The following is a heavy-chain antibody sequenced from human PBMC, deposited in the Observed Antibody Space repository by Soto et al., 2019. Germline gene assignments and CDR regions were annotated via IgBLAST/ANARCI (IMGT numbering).Heavy chain of an antibody. V-gene: IGHV3-11*01. CDR2: ISSSGSII. Sequence: LSLTCAVYGGSFSGYYWSWIRQAPGKGLEWVSDISSSGSIIYYADSVKGRFTISRDNAKNSLYLQMNSLRAEDTAVYYCARVNGYYYYGMDVWGQGTTVTVSS. J-gene: IGHJ6*02. CDR3: ARVNGYYYYGMDV. D-gene: IGHD3-22*01. CDR1: GGSFSGYY.